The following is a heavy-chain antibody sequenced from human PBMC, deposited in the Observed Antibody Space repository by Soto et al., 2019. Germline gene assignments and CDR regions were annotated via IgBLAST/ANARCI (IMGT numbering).Heavy chain of an antibody. D-gene: IGHD2-15*01. CDR2: IYYSGST. J-gene: IGHJ4*02. Sequence: PSETLSLTCTVSGGSISSSSYYWGWIRQPPGKGLEWIGSIYYSGSTYYNPSLKSRVTISVDTSKNQFSLKLSSVTAADTAVYYCARRLGCSGGSCYSGVASFDYWGQGTLVTVSS. V-gene: IGHV4-39*01. CDR3: ARRLGCSGGSCYSGVASFDY. CDR1: GGSISSSSYY.